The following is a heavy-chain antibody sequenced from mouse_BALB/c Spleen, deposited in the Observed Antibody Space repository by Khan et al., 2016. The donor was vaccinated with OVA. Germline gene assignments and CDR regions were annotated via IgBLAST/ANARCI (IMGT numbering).Heavy chain of an antibody. J-gene: IGHJ4*01. Sequence: QVQLKESGAELMKPGASVKISCKATGYTFSSYWIEWVKQRPGHGLEWIGEFLPGRGTINYNEKFRGKATFTAETSSNIAYMQLNSLTSEDSAVFYCARGAGTTYSMDYWGQGTSVTVSS. CDR3: ARGAGTTYSMDY. CDR1: GYTFSSYW. D-gene: IGHD4-1*01. V-gene: IGHV1-9*01. CDR2: FLPGRGTI.